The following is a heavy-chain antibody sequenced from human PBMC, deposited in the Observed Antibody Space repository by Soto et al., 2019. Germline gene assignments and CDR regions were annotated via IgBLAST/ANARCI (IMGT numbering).Heavy chain of an antibody. D-gene: IGHD2-2*01. J-gene: IGHJ6*02. CDR1: GFTFSGSA. CDR3: TRHDCSSTSCYFYYGMDV. CDR2: IRSKANSYAT. V-gene: IGHV3-73*01. Sequence: GGSLRLSCAASGFTFSGSAMHWVRQASGKGLEWVGRIRSKANSYATAYAASVKGRFTISRDDSKNTAYLQMNSLKTEDTAVYYCTRHDCSSTSCYFYYGMDVWGQGTPVTV.